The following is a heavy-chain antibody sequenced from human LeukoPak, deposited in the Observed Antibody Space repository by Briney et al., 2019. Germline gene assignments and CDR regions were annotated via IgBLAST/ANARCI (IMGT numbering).Heavy chain of an antibody. D-gene: IGHD1-7*01. V-gene: IGHV3-66*02. Sequence: PGGSLRLSCAASGFSVSNNYMSWVRQAPGKGLEWVAVIYSGGDTYYAHSAKGRYTISRDKSKNTLYLQMNSMSDEDTAGYYCVRDNWYYEGGQGTLVTVSS. CDR1: GFSVSNNY. CDR3: VRDNWYYE. J-gene: IGHJ4*02. CDR2: IYSGGDT.